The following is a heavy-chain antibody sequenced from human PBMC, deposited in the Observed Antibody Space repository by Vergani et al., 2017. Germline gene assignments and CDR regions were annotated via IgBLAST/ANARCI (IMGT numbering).Heavy chain of an antibody. D-gene: IGHD3-10*01. J-gene: IGHJ4*02. CDR3: ARHFPTYYYGSGSSTFDY. Sequence: QLQLQESGPGLVKPSETLSLTCTVSGGSISSSSYYWGWIRQPPGKGLEWIGSIYYSGSTYYNPSLKSRVTISVDTSKNQFSLKLSSVTAADTAVYNCARHFPTYYYGSGSSTFDYWGQGTLVTVSS. CDR2: IYYSGST. CDR1: GGSISSSSYY. V-gene: IGHV4-39*01.